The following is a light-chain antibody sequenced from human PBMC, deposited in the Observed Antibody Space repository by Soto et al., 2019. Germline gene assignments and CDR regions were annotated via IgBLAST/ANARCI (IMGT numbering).Light chain of an antibody. Sequence: DIQMTQSPSTLSGSVGDRVTITCRASQTISSWLAWYQQKPGKAPKLLIYKASTLKSGVPSRFSGSGSGTEFTLTISSLQPDDFATYYCQQYKSYSSWTFGQGTKVDI. CDR2: KAS. V-gene: IGKV1-5*03. CDR3: QQYKSYSSWT. CDR1: QTISSW. J-gene: IGKJ1*01.